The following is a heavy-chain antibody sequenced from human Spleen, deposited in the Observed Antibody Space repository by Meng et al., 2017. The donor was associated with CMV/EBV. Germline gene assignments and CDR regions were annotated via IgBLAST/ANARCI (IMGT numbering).Heavy chain of an antibody. Sequence: ASGYTFNSHDINWVRQAPGHGLEWMGWMDPSSGKTGYAQKFQGRVTITWSTSIATAYMELTRLTSEDTAFYYCARRGFSTGWYPFDYWGHGTLVTVSS. J-gene: IGHJ4*01. V-gene: IGHV1-8*03. CDR3: ARRGFSTGWYPFDY. D-gene: IGHD2-2*01. CDR1: GYTFNSHD. CDR2: MDPSSGKT.